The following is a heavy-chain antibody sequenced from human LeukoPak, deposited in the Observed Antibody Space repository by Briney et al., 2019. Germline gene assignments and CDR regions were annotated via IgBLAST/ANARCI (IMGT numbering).Heavy chain of an antibody. J-gene: IGHJ4*02. V-gene: IGHV3-23*01. CDR2: ISGSGDST. D-gene: IGHD6-13*01. Sequence: GGSLRLSCAASGFTFSSYGMSWVRQAPGKGLEWGSSISGSGDSTYYADSVKGRFTISRDNSKNTLYLEMNSLRAEDTAVYYCAKDRGGSSWSQVFDYWGQGNLVTVSS. CDR3: AKDRGGSSWSQVFDY. CDR1: GFTFSSYG.